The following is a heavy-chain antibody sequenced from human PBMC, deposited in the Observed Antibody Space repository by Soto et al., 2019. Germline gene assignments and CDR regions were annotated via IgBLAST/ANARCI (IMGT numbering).Heavy chain of an antibody. D-gene: IGHD3-10*01. Sequence: SVKVSCKASGGIFSSYAISWVRQAPGQGLEWMGGIIPIFGTANYAQKFQGRVTITADKPTSTAYVELSSLRSEDTAVYYCARGHRPFGPLYFGMEVWGRGTTVTVSS. V-gene: IGHV1-69*06. CDR2: IIPIFGTA. CDR1: GGIFSSYA. CDR3: ARGHRPFGPLYFGMEV. J-gene: IGHJ6*02.